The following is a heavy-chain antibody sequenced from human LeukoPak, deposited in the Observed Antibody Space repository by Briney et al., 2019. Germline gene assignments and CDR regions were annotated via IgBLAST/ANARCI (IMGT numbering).Heavy chain of an antibody. CDR1: GFTFSDYY. CDR2: ISGSGGST. Sequence: PGGSLRLSCAASGFTFSDYYMSWIRQAPGKGLEWVSAISGSGGSTYYADSVKGRFTISRDNSKNTLYLQMNSLRAEDTAVYYCAKVFGDYGNVDIWGQGTMVTVSS. D-gene: IGHD4-11*01. V-gene: IGHV3-23*01. CDR3: AKVFGDYGNVDI. J-gene: IGHJ3*02.